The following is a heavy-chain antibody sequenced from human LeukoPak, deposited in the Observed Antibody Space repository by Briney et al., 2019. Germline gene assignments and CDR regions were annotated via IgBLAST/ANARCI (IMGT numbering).Heavy chain of an antibody. CDR2: IIPIFGTA. Sequence: GASVKVSCNASGGTFSSYAIRWVRQAPGQGVEWVGGIIPIFGTANYAQKFQGRVTITADESTSTAYMELSSLRSEDTAVYYCARAGGSYYFDGMDVWGQGTTVTVSS. J-gene: IGHJ6*02. D-gene: IGHD1-26*01. CDR3: ARAGGSYYFDGMDV. CDR1: GGTFSSYA. V-gene: IGHV1-69*13.